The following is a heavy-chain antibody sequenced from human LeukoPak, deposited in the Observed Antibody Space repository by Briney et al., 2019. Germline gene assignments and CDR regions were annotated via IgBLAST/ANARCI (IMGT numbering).Heavy chain of an antibody. V-gene: IGHV3-30-3*01. Sequence: GGSLRLSCAASEFTFNSFTMHWVRQPPGKGLEWVAFISADGSTKYYAESVKGRFTISRDNSKNTLFLQMNSLRPEDTAVYYCVRGERSHRIAADIFDYWGQGILVTVSS. D-gene: IGHD6-13*01. CDR1: EFTFNSFT. CDR2: ISADGSTK. J-gene: IGHJ4*02. CDR3: VRGERSHRIAADIFDY.